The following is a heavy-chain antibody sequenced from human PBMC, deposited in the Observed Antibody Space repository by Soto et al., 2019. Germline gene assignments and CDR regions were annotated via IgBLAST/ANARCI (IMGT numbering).Heavy chain of an antibody. CDR1: GHSISSGGYY. CDR2: IYYSGSS. D-gene: IGHD3-16*01. J-gene: IGHJ4*02. Sequence: QVQLQESGPGLVQPSQTLSLTCTVSGHSISSGGYYWSWIRQHPGKGLEWIGYIYYSGSSYYNPALGSRVTIPLDTSKNQFSLNLSSVTAADTAGYYCARDRNWGPDYWGQGTLVTVSS. CDR3: ARDRNWGPDY. V-gene: IGHV4-31*03.